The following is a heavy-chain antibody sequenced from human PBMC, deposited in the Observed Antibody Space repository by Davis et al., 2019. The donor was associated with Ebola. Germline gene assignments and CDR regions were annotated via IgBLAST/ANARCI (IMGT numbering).Heavy chain of an antibody. V-gene: IGHV3-33*06. CDR3: AKSPADSNYVDWYFDL. CDR1: GFTFSSYG. D-gene: IGHD4-11*01. CDR2: IWYDGSNK. Sequence: GESLKISCAASGFTFSSYGMHWVRQAPGKGLEWVAVIWYDGSNKYYADSVKGRFTISRDNSKNTLYLQMNSLRAEDTAVYYCAKSPADSNYVDWYFDLWGRGTLVTVSS. J-gene: IGHJ2*01.